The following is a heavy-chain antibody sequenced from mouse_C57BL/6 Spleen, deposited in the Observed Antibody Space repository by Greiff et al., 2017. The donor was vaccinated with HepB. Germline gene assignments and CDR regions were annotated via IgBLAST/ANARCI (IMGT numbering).Heavy chain of an antibody. CDR2: INPSSGYT. J-gene: IGHJ4*01. CDR1: GYTFTSYT. D-gene: IGHD1-1*01. CDR3: ARSAYGSSYKAMDY. Sequence: QVHVKQSGAELARPGASVKMSCKASGYTFTSYTMHWVKQRPGQGLEWIGYINPSSGYTKYNQKFKDKATLTADKSSSTAYMQLSSLTSEDSAVYYCARSAYGSSYKAMDYWGQGTSVTVSS. V-gene: IGHV1-4*01.